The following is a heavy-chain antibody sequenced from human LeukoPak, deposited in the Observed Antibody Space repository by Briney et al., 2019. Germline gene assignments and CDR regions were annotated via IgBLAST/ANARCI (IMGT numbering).Heavy chain of an antibody. CDR3: ARDLSLVVSNPLDY. J-gene: IGHJ4*02. V-gene: IGHV1-18*01. Sequence: GASVKVSGKASGYTFTSYGISWVRQAPGQGLEWMGWISAYNGNTNYAQKLQGRVTMTTDTSTSTAYMELRSLRSDDTAVYYCARDLSLVVSNPLDYWGQGTLVTVSS. D-gene: IGHD3-22*01. CDR1: GYTFTSYG. CDR2: ISAYNGNT.